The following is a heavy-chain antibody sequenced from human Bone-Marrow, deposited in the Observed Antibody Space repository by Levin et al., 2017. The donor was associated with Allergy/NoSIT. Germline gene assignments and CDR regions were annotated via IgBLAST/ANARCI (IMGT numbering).Heavy chain of an antibody. Sequence: GGSLRLSCAASGFTFSDYYMSWIRQAPGKGLEWVSYISSSGSTIYYADSVKGRFTISRDNAKNSLYLQMNSLRAEDTAVYYCARDGVYYDSTHYGMDVWGQGTTVTVSS. V-gene: IGHV3-11*01. J-gene: IGHJ6*02. CDR2: ISSSGSTI. CDR1: GFTFSDYY. CDR3: ARDGVYYDSTHYGMDV. D-gene: IGHD3-3*01.